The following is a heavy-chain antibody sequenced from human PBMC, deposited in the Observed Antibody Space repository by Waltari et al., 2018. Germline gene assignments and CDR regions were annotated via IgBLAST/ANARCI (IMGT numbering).Heavy chain of an antibody. J-gene: IGHJ4*02. CDR1: GGSISSHS. CDR3: ARVGLLEYYFDY. V-gene: IGHV4-59*11. D-gene: IGHD1-1*01. Sequence: QVQLQESGPGLVKPSETLSLTCTVSGGSISSHSCIWIRQPPGKGLEWIGYIYYSGSTNYNPSLKSRVTISVDTSKNQFSLKLSSVTAADTAVYYCARVGLLEYYFDYWGQGTLVTVSS. CDR2: IYYSGST.